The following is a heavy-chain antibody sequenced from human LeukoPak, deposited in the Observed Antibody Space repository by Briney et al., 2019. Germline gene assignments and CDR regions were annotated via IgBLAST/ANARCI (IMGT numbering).Heavy chain of an antibody. J-gene: IGHJ4*02. D-gene: IGHD3-10*01. CDR3: VGYYSGSGNYYSDY. CDR2: ITSTGGST. V-gene: IGHV3-64D*06. Sequence: GGSLRLSCSASGFTFSAYAMHWVRQAPGKGLEYVSAITSTGGSTYYADSVKGRFTISRDNSKNTLHLQMSSLRAEDTAAYYCVGYYSGSGNYYSDYWGQGTLVTVSS. CDR1: GFTFSAYA.